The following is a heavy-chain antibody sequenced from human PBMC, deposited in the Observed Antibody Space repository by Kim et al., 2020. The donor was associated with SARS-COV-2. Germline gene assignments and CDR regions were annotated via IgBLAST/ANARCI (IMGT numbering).Heavy chain of an antibody. V-gene: IGHV3-23*01. Sequence: GGSLRLSCAASGFTFSSYAMSWVRQAPGKGLEWVSAISGSGGSTYYADSVKGRFTISRDNSKNTLYLQMNSLRAEDTAVYYCAKQVTVTRKYSYYGMDVWGQGTTVTVSS. CDR1: GFTFSSYA. CDR2: ISGSGGST. J-gene: IGHJ6*02. D-gene: IGHD4-17*01. CDR3: AKQVTVTRKYSYYGMDV.